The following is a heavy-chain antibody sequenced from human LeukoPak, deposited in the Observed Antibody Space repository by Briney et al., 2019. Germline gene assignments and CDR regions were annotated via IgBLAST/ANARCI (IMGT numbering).Heavy chain of an antibody. Sequence: GGSLRLFCAASGFTFSSYAMHWVRQAPGKGLEYVSAISNNGGSTYYVNSVKRRFPISRDNSNNTLYLQMGSLRAEDMAVYYCARGYDFWSGYWSHSDYWGQGTLVTVSS. J-gene: IGHJ4*02. CDR1: GFTFSSYA. CDR3: ARGYDFWSGYWSHSDY. D-gene: IGHD3-3*01. CDR2: ISNNGGST. V-gene: IGHV3-64*01.